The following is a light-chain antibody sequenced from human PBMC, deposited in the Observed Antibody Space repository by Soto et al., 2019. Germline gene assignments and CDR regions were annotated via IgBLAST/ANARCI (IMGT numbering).Light chain of an antibody. J-gene: IGLJ1*01. V-gene: IGLV2-18*01. CDR1: SSDFNNYNR. Sequence: ALTLARSVFGSPGQSSTISCTGISSDFNNYNRVSWYQRPPGTGPKLIIFEVNNRPSGVPDRFSGSKSGNTASLTISGLQAEDGGEYYCRLYTTDSTYVFGPGTKVTVL. CDR3: RLYTTDSTYV. CDR2: EVN.